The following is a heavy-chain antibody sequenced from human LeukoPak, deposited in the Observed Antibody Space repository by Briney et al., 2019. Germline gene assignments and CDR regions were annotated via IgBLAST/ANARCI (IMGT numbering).Heavy chain of an antibody. J-gene: IGHJ4*02. Sequence: GGSLRLSCAASGFTFSSYSMNWVRQAPGKGLEWVSSISTSSSYMYYADSVKGRFTISRDNAKDSLYLQMTSLRAEDTAVYYCARACGGDCYLSDYWGQGTLVTVSS. CDR3: ARACGGDCYLSDY. CDR1: GFTFSSYS. V-gene: IGHV3-21*01. D-gene: IGHD2-21*02. CDR2: ISTSSSYM.